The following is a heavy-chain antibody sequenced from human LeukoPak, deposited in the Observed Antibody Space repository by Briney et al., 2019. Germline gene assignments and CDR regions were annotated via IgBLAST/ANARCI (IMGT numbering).Heavy chain of an antibody. CDR2: ISGSGGNT. CDR3: AKDRRITMAGTVDYFDY. V-gene: IGHV3-23*01. Sequence: QAGGSLRLSCAASGFTFSSYALSWVGQAPGKGLEWVSSISGSGGNTYYADSVKGRFTISRDNSKNTLYLQMNSLRAADTAVYYCAKDRRITMAGTVDYFDYWGQGTLVTVAS. D-gene: IGHD6-19*01. CDR1: GFTFSSYA. J-gene: IGHJ4*02.